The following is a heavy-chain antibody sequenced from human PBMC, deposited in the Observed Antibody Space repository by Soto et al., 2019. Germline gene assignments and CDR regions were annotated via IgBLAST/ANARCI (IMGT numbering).Heavy chain of an antibody. D-gene: IGHD3-22*01. CDR1: GYSFTSYW. J-gene: IGHJ3*02. V-gene: IGHV5-10-1*01. CDR3: ARVSNHYDSSGYYFRAFDI. Sequence: GESLKISCKGSGYSFTSYWISWVRQMPGKGLEWMGRIDPSDSYTNYSPSFQGHVTISADKSISTAYLQWSSLKASDTAMYYCARVSNHYDSSGYYFRAFDIWGQGSMVTVSS. CDR2: IDPSDSYT.